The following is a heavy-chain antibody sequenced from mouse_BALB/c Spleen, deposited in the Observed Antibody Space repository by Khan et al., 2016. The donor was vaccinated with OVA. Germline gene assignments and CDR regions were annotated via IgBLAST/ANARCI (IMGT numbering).Heavy chain of an antibody. CDR2: INPSNGYT. J-gene: IGHJ3*01. Sequence: QVQLQQPGAELARPGASVKMSCKASGYTFTSYTIHWIKQRPGQGLEWIGYINPSNGYTNYNQKFKDKATLTADKSSTTAYMQLSSLTSDDSALYNFDRDGGYRRNAGWFAYWGQGTLVTVSA. D-gene: IGHD3-1*01. CDR3: DRDGGYRRNAGWFAY. V-gene: IGHV1-4*01. CDR1: GYTFTSYT.